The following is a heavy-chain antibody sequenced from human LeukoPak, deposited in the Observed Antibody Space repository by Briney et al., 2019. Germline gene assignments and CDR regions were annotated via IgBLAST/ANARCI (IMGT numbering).Heavy chain of an antibody. CDR3: ARSGITTIPNFDY. V-gene: IGHV1-2*02. D-gene: IGHD1/OR15-1a*01. CDR1: GYTFSGYY. Sequence: ASVKVSCKASGYTFSGYYIHWVRQAPGQGLEWMGWMNPNSGATNNAQKFQGRVTLSRDTSISTAYMELRKLRSDDMAVYYCARSGITTIPNFDYWGQGTLVTVSS. CDR2: MNPNSGAT. J-gene: IGHJ4*02.